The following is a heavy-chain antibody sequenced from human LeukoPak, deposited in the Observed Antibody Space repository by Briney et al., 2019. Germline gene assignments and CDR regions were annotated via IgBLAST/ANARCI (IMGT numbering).Heavy chain of an antibody. CDR1: GGSISSGGYY. Sequence: PSQTLSLTCTVSGGSISSGGYYWSWIRQHPGKGLEWIGYIYYSGSTYYNPSLKSRVTISVDTSKNQFSLKLSSVTAADTAVYYCARGWEWAALEPQTPSPKEGNSFDYWGQGTLVTVSS. CDR2: IYYSGST. D-gene: IGHD3-3*01. CDR3: ARGWEWAALEPQTPSPKEGNSFDY. J-gene: IGHJ4*02. V-gene: IGHV4-31*03.